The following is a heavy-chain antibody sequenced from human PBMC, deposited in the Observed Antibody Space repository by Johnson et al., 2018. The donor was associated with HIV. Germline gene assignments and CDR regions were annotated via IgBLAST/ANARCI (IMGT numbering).Heavy chain of an antibody. CDR2: IKSKTDGGTT. V-gene: IGHV3-15*01. CDR1: GFTFSNAW. D-gene: IGHD6-19*01. Sequence: VQLVESGGGVVQPGGSLRLSCAASGFTFSNAWMSWVRQAPGKGLEWVGRIKSKTDGGTTDYAAPVNGRFTISRDDSKNTLYLQMNSLRAEDTALYYCAKDMGSSGWSNAFDIWGQGTMVTVSS. CDR3: AKDMGSSGWSNAFDI. J-gene: IGHJ3*02.